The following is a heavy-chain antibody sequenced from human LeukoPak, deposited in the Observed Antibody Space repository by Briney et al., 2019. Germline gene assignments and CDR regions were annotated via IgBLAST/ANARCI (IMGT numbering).Heavy chain of an antibody. Sequence: SVKVSCKASGGTFSSYAISWVRQAPGQGLEWMGRIIPIFGTANYAQKFQGIVTITTDESTSTAYMELSSLRSEDTAVYYCARTHIVVVTANYYMDVWGKGTTVTVSS. D-gene: IGHD2-21*02. J-gene: IGHJ6*03. V-gene: IGHV1-69*05. CDR3: ARTHIVVVTANYYMDV. CDR1: GGTFSSYA. CDR2: IIPIFGTA.